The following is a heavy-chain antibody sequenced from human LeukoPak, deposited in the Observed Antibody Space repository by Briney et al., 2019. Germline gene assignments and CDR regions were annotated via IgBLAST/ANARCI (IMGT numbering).Heavy chain of an antibody. CDR1: GFTFSSYA. D-gene: IGHD1-26*01. CDR2: ISSSGGST. CDR3: AKVVGATTRGYFDY. J-gene: IGHJ4*02. V-gene: IGHV3-23*01. Sequence: PGGSLRLSCAASGFTFSSYAMSWVRQAPGKGLEWVSTISSSGGSTYYADSVKGRFTVSRDNSKNTLYLQMNSLRAEDTAVYYCAKVVGATTRGYFDYWGQGTLVTVSS.